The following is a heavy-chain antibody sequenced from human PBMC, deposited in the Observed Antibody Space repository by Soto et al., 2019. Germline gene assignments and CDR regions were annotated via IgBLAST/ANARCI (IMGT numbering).Heavy chain of an antibody. J-gene: IGHJ5*02. D-gene: IGHD3-10*01. Sequence: GGSMRLSCAVAGCNFNNYAMSWVRKAQGKGLEWVSGIGGTGTDTHYADPVRGRFTISRDDYTMYLQMTRLRVEDTAVYYCVKDAVPYNGEWGWFDPWGHGTLVTVSS. CDR3: VKDAVPYNGEWGWFDP. CDR1: GCNFNNYA. V-gene: IGHV3-23*01. CDR2: IGGTGTDT.